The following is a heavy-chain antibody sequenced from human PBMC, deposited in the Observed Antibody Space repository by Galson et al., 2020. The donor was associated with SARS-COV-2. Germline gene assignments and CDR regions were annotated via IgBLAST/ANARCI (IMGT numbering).Heavy chain of an antibody. D-gene: IGHD3-22*01. CDR3: AHSNRLHSSGYYYFDS. CDR2: IYWDDDK. V-gene: IGHV2-5*02. CDR1: GFSFSTSRVG. Sequence: SGPTLVKPTQTLTLTCTFSGFSFSTSRVGVGWIRQPPGKALEWLALIYWDDDKRYSPSLKSRLTITKDTSENQVALTMTNMDPLDTATYYCAHSNRLHSSGYYYFDSWGQGTLVTVSS. J-gene: IGHJ4*02.